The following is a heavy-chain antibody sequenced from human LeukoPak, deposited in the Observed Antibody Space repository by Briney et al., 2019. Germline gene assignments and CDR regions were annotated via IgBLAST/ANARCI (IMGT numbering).Heavy chain of an antibody. CDR1: GGXXXAYY. J-gene: IGHJ4*02. D-gene: IGHD2-2*01. V-gene: IGHV4-34*01. CDR3: ARVALPIVVVPAAPFYY. CDR2: INHSGST. Sequence: SETLSLTCAVYGGXXXAYYWSWIRQPXXXXLXWIGEINHSGSTNYNPSLKSRVTISVDTSKNQFSLKLGSVTAADTAVYYCARVALPIVVVPAAPFYYWGQGTLVTVSS.